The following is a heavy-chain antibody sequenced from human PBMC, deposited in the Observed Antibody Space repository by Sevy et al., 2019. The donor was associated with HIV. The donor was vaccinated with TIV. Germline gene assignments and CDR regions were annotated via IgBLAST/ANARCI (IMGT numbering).Heavy chain of an antibody. J-gene: IGHJ5*02. D-gene: IGHD3-10*01. CDR2: DSTSGST. Sequence: SETLSLTCTVSSASFSAYYWSWIRQPAGKGLEWIGRDSTSGSTNYNPSLKSRVTMSLDTSKNHFSLKLRSVTAPDTAIYYCARDDLVVGGGSNWFDPWGQGALVTVSS. V-gene: IGHV4-4*07. CDR1: SASFSAYY. CDR3: ARDDLVVGGGSNWFDP.